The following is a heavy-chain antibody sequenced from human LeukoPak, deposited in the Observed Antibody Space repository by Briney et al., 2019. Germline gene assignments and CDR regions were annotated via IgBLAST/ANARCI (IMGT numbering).Heavy chain of an antibody. D-gene: IGHD3-3*01. CDR3: ARDASDYWFFDL. CDR1: GFTFSSYE. Sequence: PGGSLRLACAASGFTFSSYEMNWVRQAPGKGLEWVSYISSSGSTIYYADSQKGRFTISRDNAKNSLYLQMNSLRAEDTALYYCARDASDYWFFDLWGRGTLVTVSS. CDR2: ISSSGSTI. J-gene: IGHJ2*01. V-gene: IGHV3-48*03.